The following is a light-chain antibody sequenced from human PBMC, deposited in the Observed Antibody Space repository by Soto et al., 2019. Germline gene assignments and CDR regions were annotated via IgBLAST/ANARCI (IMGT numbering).Light chain of an antibody. CDR3: QQYGTSPYT. Sequence: DIVLTQSPGTLSLSPGERATLSCRASQSVSSNYLAWYQQKPGQAPRLLIYGASSRATGIPDRFSGSGSGTDFTLTISRLEPEEFAVYFCQQYGTSPYTFGQGTKLEIK. CDR2: GAS. CDR1: QSVSSNY. J-gene: IGKJ2*01. V-gene: IGKV3-20*01.